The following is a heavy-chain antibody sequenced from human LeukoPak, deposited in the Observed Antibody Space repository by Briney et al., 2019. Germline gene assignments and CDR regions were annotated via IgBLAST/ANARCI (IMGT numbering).Heavy chain of an antibody. CDR1: GYNFPTYW. CDR2: IYPDDSDT. J-gene: IGHJ5*02. V-gene: IGHV5-51*01. D-gene: IGHD6-13*01. CDR3: ARTYSSSWYGPAEQNWFDP. Sequence: NLGESLKISCKGSGYNFPTYWIGWVRQMPGKGLEWIGIIYPDDSDTRYSPSFQGQVSISADKSISTAYLQWSSLKASDTAMYYCARTYSSSWYGPAEQNWFDPWGQGTLVTVSS.